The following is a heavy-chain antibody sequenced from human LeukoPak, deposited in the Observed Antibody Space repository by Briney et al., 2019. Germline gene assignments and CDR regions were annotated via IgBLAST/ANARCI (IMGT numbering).Heavy chain of an antibody. V-gene: IGHV1-2*02. CDR1: GYTFTGYY. D-gene: IGHD6-6*01. Sequence: ASVKVSCKASGYTFTGYYMHWVRQAPGQGLEWMGWINPNSGGTNYAQKFQGRVTMTRDTSISTAYMELSRLRSDDTAVYYCARDRRDIAARFDYWGQGTLVTVSS. J-gene: IGHJ4*02. CDR3: ARDRRDIAARFDY. CDR2: INPNSGGT.